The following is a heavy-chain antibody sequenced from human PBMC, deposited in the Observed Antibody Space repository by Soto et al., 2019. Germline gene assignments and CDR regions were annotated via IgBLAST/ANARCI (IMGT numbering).Heavy chain of an antibody. Sequence: SETLSLTCSASGGSISSGGYSWSWIRQPPGKGLEWIGYIYHSGSTYYNPSLKSRVTISVDRSKNQFSLKLSSVTAADTAVYYCARGVTGTTYYFDYWGQGTLVTVSS. D-gene: IGHD1-7*01. CDR3: ARGVTGTTYYFDY. CDR2: IYHSGST. CDR1: GGSISSGGYS. V-gene: IGHV4-30-2*01. J-gene: IGHJ4*02.